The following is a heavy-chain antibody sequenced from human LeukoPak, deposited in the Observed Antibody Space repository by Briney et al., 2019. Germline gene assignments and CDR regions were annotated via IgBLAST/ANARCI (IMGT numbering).Heavy chain of an antibody. J-gene: IGHJ4*02. V-gene: IGHV4-31*03. CDR1: GGSISSGGYY. CDR2: IYYSGST. D-gene: IGHD6-13*01. CDR3: ARLDSSLSFDY. Sequence: SETLSLTCTVSGGSISSGGYYWSWIRQHPGKGLEWIGYIYYSGSTYYNPSLKSRVTISVDTSKNQFSLKLSSVTAADTAVYYCARLDSSLSFDYWGQGTLVTVSS.